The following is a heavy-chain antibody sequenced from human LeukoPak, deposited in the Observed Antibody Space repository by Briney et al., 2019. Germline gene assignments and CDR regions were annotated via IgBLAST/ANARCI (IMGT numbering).Heavy chain of an antibody. Sequence: PGGSLRLSCAASGFTFSSYAMHWVRQAPGKGLEWVAVISHDGSNKYYADSVKGRFTISRDNSKNTLYLQMNSLRAEDTAVYYCAKESGDDSSGYYEVFDYWGQGTLVTVSS. V-gene: IGHV3-30*07. CDR1: GFTFSSYA. CDR2: ISHDGSNK. CDR3: AKESGDDSSGYYEVFDY. J-gene: IGHJ4*02. D-gene: IGHD3-22*01.